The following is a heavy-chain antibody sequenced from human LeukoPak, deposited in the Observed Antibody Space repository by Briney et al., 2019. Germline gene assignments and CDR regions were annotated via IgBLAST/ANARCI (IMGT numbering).Heavy chain of an antibody. CDR1: GYTFTNNN. CDR2: INPSGGST. V-gene: IGHV1-46*01. J-gene: IGHJ5*02. CDR3: ARGCGSTMVRGVTNWFDP. Sequence: GASLKVSCKASGYTFTNNNMHWVRHAPRPGLEWMGLINPSGGSTIYAPKFQGRVTMTRFVSTSTVYMSLSSLRSYDTAVYYCARGCGSTMVRGVTNWFDPWGQGTLVTVSS. D-gene: IGHD3-10*01.